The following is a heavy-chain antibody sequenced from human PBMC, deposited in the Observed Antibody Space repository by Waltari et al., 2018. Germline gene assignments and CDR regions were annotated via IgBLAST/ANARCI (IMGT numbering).Heavy chain of an antibody. CDR2: STTKTYNA. Sequence: QVQLMQSGAEVKEPGASVRVSCKASGYTVFHPGLGWLGQAPGKGLEWVAWSTTKTYNANYAQKFQGRTRMPTDTATNTAYLELWRLTSDDSAVYYCARLSGMFYYSLDVWGQGTTVTVSS. J-gene: IGHJ6*02. CDR3: ARLSGMFYYSLDV. V-gene: IGHV1-18*01. CDR1: GYTVFHPG. D-gene: IGHD3-10*02.